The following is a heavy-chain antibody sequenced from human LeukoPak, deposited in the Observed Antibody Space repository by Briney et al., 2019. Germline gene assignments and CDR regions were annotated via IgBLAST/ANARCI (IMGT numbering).Heavy chain of an antibody. J-gene: IGHJ6*02. D-gene: IGHD5-18*01. V-gene: IGHV3-74*01. Sequence: GGSLRLSCAASGFSFTNYWMHWVRQAPGKGLVWVSHINSDGSATRYADSVKGRFTISRDNAMNTLYLQMNSLRGEDTAVYYCVRDHVVGLWPYYYGMDVWGQGTTVTVSS. CDR3: VRDHVVGLWPYYYGMDV. CDR1: GFSFTNYW. CDR2: INSDGSAT.